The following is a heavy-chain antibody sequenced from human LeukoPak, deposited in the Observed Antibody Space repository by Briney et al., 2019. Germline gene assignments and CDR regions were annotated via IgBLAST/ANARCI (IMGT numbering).Heavy chain of an antibody. CDR3: ARGRCGGDCYSDY. V-gene: IGHV3-33*01. D-gene: IGHD2-21*02. Sequence: GGSLRLSCAASGFTFSSFAMHWARQAPGNGLEWVALIWYDGSNKYYADSVKGRFTISRDNSKNTLYLQMNSLRAEDTAVYYCARGRCGGDCYSDYWGQGTLVTVSS. CDR1: GFTFSSFA. CDR2: IWYDGSNK. J-gene: IGHJ4*02.